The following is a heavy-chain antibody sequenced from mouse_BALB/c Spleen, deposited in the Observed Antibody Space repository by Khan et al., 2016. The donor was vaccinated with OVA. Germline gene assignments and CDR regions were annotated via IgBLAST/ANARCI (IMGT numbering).Heavy chain of an antibody. V-gene: IGHV8-12*01. J-gene: IGHJ3*01. CDR3: VRNIYAYVPWFAY. Sequence: QVTLKESGPGILQSSQTLSMTCSFSGFSLSTSGMGVSWIRQPSGKGLEWLAHIYWDDEKRYNPSLKSRLTISKDTSRTQVFLRITSVGTADTATYYCVRNIYAYVPWFAYWGQGTLVTVSS. CDR1: GFSLSTSGMG. CDR2: IYWDDEK. D-gene: IGHD2-2*01.